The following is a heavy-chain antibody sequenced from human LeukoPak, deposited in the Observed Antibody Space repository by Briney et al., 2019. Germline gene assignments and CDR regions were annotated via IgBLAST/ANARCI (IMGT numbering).Heavy chain of an antibody. CDR2: ISSSSSYI. J-gene: IGHJ4*02. CDR1: GFTFSSYS. D-gene: IGHD3-10*01. Sequence: GGSLRLSCAASGFTFSSYSMNWVRQAPGKGLEWVSSISSSSSYIYYADSVKGRFTISRDNAKNSLYLQMNSLRAEDTAVYYCARVVNYGSGSYNFDYWGQGTLVTVSS. CDR3: ARVVNYGSGSYNFDY. V-gene: IGHV3-21*01.